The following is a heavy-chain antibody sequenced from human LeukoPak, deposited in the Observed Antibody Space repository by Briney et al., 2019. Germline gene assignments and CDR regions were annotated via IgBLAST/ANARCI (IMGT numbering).Heavy chain of an antibody. Sequence: ASVKVSCKASGYTFTSYGISWVRQAPGQGLEWMGWISAYNGNTNYAQKLQGRVTMTTDTSTSTAYMELRSLRSDDTAVYYCARDADSYDSSGYGGYWGQGTLVTVSS. J-gene: IGHJ4*02. CDR3: ARDADSYDSSGYGGY. CDR2: ISAYNGNT. V-gene: IGHV1-18*01. CDR1: GYTFTSYG. D-gene: IGHD3-22*01.